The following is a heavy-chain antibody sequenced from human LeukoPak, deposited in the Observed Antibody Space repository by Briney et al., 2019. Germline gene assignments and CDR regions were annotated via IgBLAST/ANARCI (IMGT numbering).Heavy chain of an antibody. J-gene: IGHJ4*02. CDR3: ARRAGAYSHPYDY. V-gene: IGHV3-30*02. CDR1: GFTFSSYA. D-gene: IGHD4/OR15-4a*01. CDR2: IRYDGSNK. Sequence: GGSLRLSCAASGFTFSSYAMHWVRQAPGKGLEWVAFIRYDGSNKYYADSVKGRFTISRDNSKNTLYLQMNSLRAEDTAVYYCARRAGAYSHPYDYWGQGTLVTVSS.